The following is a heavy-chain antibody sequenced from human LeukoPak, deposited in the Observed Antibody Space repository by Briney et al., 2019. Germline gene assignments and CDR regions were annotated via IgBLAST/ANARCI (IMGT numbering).Heavy chain of an antibody. CDR2: IWYDGSNK. Sequence: RGSLRLSCAASGFTFSSNGMHWVRQAPGKGLEWVAVIWYDGSNKYYADSVKGRFTISRDNSKNTLYLQMNILRAEDTAVYYCARDRDYDYLDYWGQGTLVTVSS. CDR3: ARDRDYDYLDY. V-gene: IGHV3-33*01. J-gene: IGHJ4*02. D-gene: IGHD5-12*01. CDR1: GFTFSSNG.